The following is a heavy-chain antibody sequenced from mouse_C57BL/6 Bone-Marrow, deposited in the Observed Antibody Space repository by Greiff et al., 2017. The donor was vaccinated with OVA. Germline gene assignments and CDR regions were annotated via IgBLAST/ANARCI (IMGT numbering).Heavy chain of an antibody. CDR2: IDPENGDT. D-gene: IGHD6-1*01. V-gene: IGHV14-4*01. CDR1: GFNIKDDY. CDR3: TQPYYFDY. Sequence: EVKLQESGAELVRPGASVKLSCTASGFNIKDDYMHWVKQRPEQGLEWIGWIDPENGDTEYASKFQGKATITADTSSNTAYLQLSSLTSEDTAVYYCTQPYYFDYWGQGTTLTVSS. J-gene: IGHJ2*01.